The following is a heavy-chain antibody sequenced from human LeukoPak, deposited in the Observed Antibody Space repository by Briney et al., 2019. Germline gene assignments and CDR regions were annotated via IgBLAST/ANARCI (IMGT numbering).Heavy chain of an antibody. CDR2: INPNSGGT. V-gene: IGHV1-2*06. CDR3: AVYSNYYYFDY. Sequence: ASVKVSCKASGYTFTGYYMHWVRQAPGEGLEWMGRINPNSGGTNYAQKFQGRVTMTRDTSISTAYMELSRLRSDDTAVYYCAVYSNYYYFDYWGQGTLVTVSS. D-gene: IGHD4-11*01. CDR1: GYTFTGYY. J-gene: IGHJ4*02.